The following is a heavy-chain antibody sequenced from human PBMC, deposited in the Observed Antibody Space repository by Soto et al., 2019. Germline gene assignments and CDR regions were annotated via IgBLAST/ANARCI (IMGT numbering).Heavy chain of an antibody. J-gene: IGHJ4*02. CDR1: GFTFSSYE. CDR3: ARVETRLFRHDFGSGYSGTSFAY. CDR2: ISRSGSTI. Sequence: EVQLVESGGGLVQPGGSLRLSCAASGFTFSSYEMNWVRQAPGTGLERVSYISRSGSTIYYADSVKGRFTISIDNAKNALDLQLNSLRDEYTGVYYCARVETRLFRHDFGSGYSGTSFAYWGQGTLVPVSS. D-gene: IGHD3-3*01. V-gene: IGHV3-48*03.